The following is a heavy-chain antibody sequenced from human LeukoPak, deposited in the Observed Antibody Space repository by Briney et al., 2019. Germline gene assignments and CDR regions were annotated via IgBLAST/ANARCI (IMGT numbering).Heavy chain of an antibody. V-gene: IGHV3-48*01. CDR2: ISSSSSTI. Sequence: GGSLRLSCAASGFTFSSYSMNWVRQAPGKGLEWVSYISSSSSTIYYADSVKGRFTISRDNAKNSLYLQMNGLRAEDTAVYYCARGRGGAFDIWGQGTLVTVSS. D-gene: IGHD3-9*01. J-gene: IGHJ4*02. CDR3: ARGRGGAFDI. CDR1: GFTFSSYS.